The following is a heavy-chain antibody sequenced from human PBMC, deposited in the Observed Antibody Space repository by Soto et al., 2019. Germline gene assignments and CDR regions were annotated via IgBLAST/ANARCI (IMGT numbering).Heavy chain of an antibody. CDR3: ARDSYSGWLLDY. V-gene: IGHV3-33*01. D-gene: IGHD6-19*01. J-gene: IGHJ4*02. Sequence: GGSLRLSCAASGFTFSSYGMHWVRQAPGKGLERVAVIWYDGSNKYYADSVKGRFTISRDNSKNTLYLQMNSLRAEDTAVYYCARDSYSGWLLDYWGQGTLVTVSS. CDR2: IWYDGSNK. CDR1: GFTFSSYG.